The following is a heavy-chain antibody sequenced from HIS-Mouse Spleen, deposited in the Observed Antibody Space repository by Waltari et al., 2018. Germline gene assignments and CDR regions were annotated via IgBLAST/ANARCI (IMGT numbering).Heavy chain of an antibody. V-gene: IGHV3-30*03. J-gene: IGHJ4*02. CDR3: ATLSWGYEYNSFDY. D-gene: IGHD6-13*01. CDR1: GFTFSSYG. CDR2: ISYDGSNK. Sequence: QVQLVESGGGVVQPGRSLRLSCAASGFTFSSYGMHWVRQAPGKGLEWVEVISYDGSNKYYADSVKGRFTISRDNSNNPLYLQMNSLRAEDTAVYYCATLSWGYEYNSFDYWGQGTLVTVSS.